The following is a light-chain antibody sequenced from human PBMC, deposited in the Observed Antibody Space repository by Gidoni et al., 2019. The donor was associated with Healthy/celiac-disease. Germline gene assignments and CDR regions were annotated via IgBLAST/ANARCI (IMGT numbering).Light chain of an antibody. J-gene: IGKJ4*01. V-gene: IGKV3-15*01. CDR3: QQYNNWPLLT. Sequence: EIVMTQYPASLSVSPGERATLSCRASQSVSSHLAWYQHKPGQAPRLLICGASTRATGLPATFSGSGSGTEFTLTISSLQSEEVAVYYCQQYNNWPLLTFGGGTKVEIK. CDR2: GAS. CDR1: QSVSSH.